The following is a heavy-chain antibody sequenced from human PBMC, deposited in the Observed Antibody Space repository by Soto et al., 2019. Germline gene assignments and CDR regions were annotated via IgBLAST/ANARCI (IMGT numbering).Heavy chain of an antibody. J-gene: IGHJ4*02. CDR3: AKDWSRHSGYDSGGYYFDY. V-gene: IGHV3-23*01. Sequence: GGSLRLSCAASGFTFSSYAMSWVRQAPGKGLEWVSAISGSGGSTYYAESVKGRFTISRDNSKNTLYLQMNSLRAEDTAVYYCAKDWSRHSGYDSGGYYFDYWGQGTLVTVSS. CDR2: ISGSGGST. D-gene: IGHD5-12*01. CDR1: GFTFSSYA.